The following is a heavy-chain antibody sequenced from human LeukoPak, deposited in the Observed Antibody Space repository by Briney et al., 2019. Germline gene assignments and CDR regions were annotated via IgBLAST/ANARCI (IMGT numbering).Heavy chain of an antibody. CDR2: ISGSGGST. CDR3: AKDRYYYGSGSYFAPYFDY. D-gene: IGHD3-10*01. CDR1: GFTFSSYA. Sequence: GSLRLSCAASGFTFSSYAMSWVRQAPGKGLEWVSAISGSGGSTYYADSVKGRFTISRDNSKNTLYLQMNSLRAEDTAVYYCAKDRYYYGSGSYFAPYFDYWGQGTLVTVSS. V-gene: IGHV3-23*01. J-gene: IGHJ4*02.